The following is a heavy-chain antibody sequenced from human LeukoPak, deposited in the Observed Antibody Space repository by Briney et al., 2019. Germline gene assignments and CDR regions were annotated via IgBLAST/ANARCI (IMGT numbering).Heavy chain of an antibody. D-gene: IGHD6-6*01. J-gene: IGHJ4*02. Sequence: ASVKVSCKATGYTFTRYGISWVRQPRGQGLEWVGWIGGYNGNTKYAQKIQDRVTMTTDPSTTTAYREVRSLTSDDTAVYYCSRGSAMEQKRLVRLFDSWGRGTLVSVSS. CDR3: SRGSAMEQKRLVRLFDS. CDR1: GYTFTRYG. CDR2: IGGYNGNT. V-gene: IGHV1-18*01.